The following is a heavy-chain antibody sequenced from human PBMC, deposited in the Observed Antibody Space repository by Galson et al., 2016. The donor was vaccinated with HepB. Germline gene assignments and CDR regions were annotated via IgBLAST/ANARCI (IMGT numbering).Heavy chain of an antibody. CDR3: ARDYGHYYESGALPFHYFDP. D-gene: IGHD3-22*01. Sequence: SLRLSCAVSGFTVSNNYLTWVRQAPGKSPEWVSSFYSDSSIYYVDSVKGRFSVSTDSSKNTMYLQTNSLRAEDTAIYYCARDYGHYYESGALPFHYFDPWGQGTLVTVSS. V-gene: IGHV3-53*01. CDR1: GFTVSNNY. CDR2: FYSDSSI. J-gene: IGHJ5*02.